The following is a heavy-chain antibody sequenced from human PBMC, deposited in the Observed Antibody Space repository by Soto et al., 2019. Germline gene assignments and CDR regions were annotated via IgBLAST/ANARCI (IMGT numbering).Heavy chain of an antibody. V-gene: IGHV3-30*03. D-gene: IGHD1-26*01. CDR3: ARSPYSVSYLAYVDY. Sequence: QVQLVESGGGVVQPGRSLRLSCAASGFTFSSYGMHWVRQAPGKGLEWVAVISYDGSNKYYADSVKGRFTISRDNSKNTVYLQMNSLRSVDTDVYYCARSPYSVSYLAYVDYWGQGTLVTVSS. J-gene: IGHJ4*02. CDR2: ISYDGSNK. CDR1: GFTFSSYG.